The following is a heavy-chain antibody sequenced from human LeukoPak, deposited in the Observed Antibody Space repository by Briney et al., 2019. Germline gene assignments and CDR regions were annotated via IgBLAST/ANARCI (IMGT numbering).Heavy chain of an antibody. Sequence: GGSLRLSCAASGFTFSSYSMNWVRQAPGKGLEWVSSISSSSSYIYYADSAKGRFTISRDNAKNSLYLQMNSLRAEDTAVYYCARAEDITGYSSSWYSRYFDYWGQGTLVTVSS. CDR2: ISSSSSYI. V-gene: IGHV3-21*01. CDR3: ARAEDITGYSSSWYSRYFDY. D-gene: IGHD6-13*01. CDR1: GFTFSSYS. J-gene: IGHJ4*02.